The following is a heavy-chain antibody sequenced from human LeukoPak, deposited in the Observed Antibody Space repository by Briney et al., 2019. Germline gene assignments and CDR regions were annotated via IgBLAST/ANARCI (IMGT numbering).Heavy chain of an antibody. Sequence: PSETLSLTCTVSGGSISSSSYYWGWIRQPPGKGLEWIGSIYYSGSTYYNPSLKSRVTISVDTSKNQFSLKLSSVTAADTAVYYCARRGQTYYDFWSGYLSRKNAFDIWGQGTMVTVSS. CDR3: ARRGQTYYDFWSGYLSRKNAFDI. J-gene: IGHJ3*02. CDR1: GGSISSSSYY. D-gene: IGHD3-3*01. CDR2: IYYSGST. V-gene: IGHV4-39*01.